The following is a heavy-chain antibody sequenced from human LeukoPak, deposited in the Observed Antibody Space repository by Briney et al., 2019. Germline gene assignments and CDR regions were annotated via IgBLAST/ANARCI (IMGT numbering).Heavy chain of an antibody. CDR2: IKQDGSEK. Sequence: GGSLRLSCAASGFTFSSYWMSWVRQAPGKGLEWVANIKQDGSEKYYVDSVKGRFTISRDNAKNSLYLQMNSLRAEDTAVYYCARDVVDSGSYYGDYYYGMDVWGQGTTVTVSS. D-gene: IGHD1-26*01. V-gene: IGHV3-7*01. J-gene: IGHJ6*02. CDR3: ARDVVDSGSYYGDYYYGMDV. CDR1: GFTFSSYW.